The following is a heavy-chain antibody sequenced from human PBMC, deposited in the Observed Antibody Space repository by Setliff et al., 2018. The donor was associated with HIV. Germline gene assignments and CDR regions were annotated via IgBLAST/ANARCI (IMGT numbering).Heavy chain of an antibody. D-gene: IGHD2-15*01. CDR2: ISYDASKK. CDR1: GFTFNSYA. V-gene: IGHV3-30*04. CDR3: ARDTLRHCFGVNCWGAFDM. J-gene: IGHJ3*02. Sequence: GGSLRLSCAASGFTFNSYAIHWVRQAPGKGLEWVAVISYDASKKYFADSVKGRITISRDNSKGTLYLQMSSLRAEDTALYYCARDTLRHCFGVNCWGAFDMWGQGTMVTVSS.